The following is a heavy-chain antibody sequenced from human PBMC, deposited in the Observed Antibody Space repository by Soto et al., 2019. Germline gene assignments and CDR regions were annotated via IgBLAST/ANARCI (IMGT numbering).Heavy chain of an antibody. J-gene: IGHJ6*02. CDR2: MNPNSGNT. D-gene: IGHD3-9*01. Sequence: ASVKVSCKASGYTFTSYDINWVRQATGQGLEWMGWMNPNSGNTGYAQKFQGRVTMTRNTSISTADMELSSLRSEDTAVYYCARGWSMLTGSSYYSYYGMDVWGQGTTVTVSS. CDR1: GYTFTSYD. V-gene: IGHV1-8*01. CDR3: ARGWSMLTGSSYYSYYGMDV.